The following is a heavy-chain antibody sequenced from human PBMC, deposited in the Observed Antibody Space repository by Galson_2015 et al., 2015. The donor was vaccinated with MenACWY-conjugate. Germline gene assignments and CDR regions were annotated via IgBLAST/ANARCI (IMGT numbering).Heavy chain of an antibody. D-gene: IGHD3-10*01. Sequence: SLRLSCAASGFTFSSYNMHWVRQAPGKGLEYVSTISTSGGSTYYTNSVKGRFTLSRDNSQNMLYLQMASLRAEDMAVYYCARGPYYGSARYYFDYWGQGTPVIVSS. CDR3: ARGPYYGSARYYFDY. J-gene: IGHJ4*02. CDR2: ISTSGGST. CDR1: GFTFSSYN. V-gene: IGHV3-64*01.